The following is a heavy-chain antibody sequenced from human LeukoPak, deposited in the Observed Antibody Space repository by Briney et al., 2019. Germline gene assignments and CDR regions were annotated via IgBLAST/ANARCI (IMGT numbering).Heavy chain of an antibody. V-gene: IGHV4-39*07. CDR3: ARGPLAARQNEFDP. J-gene: IGHJ5*02. CDR2: IYYSGST. Sequence: PSETLSLTCTVSGGSISSSSYYWGWIRQPPGKGLEWIGSIYYSGSTYYNPSLKSRVTISVDTSKNQFSLKLSSVTAADTAVYYCARGPLAARQNEFDPWGQGTLVTVSS. CDR1: GGSISSSSYY. D-gene: IGHD6-13*01.